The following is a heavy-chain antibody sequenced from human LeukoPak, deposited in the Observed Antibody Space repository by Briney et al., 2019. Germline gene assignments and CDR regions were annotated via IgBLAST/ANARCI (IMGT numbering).Heavy chain of an antibody. Sequence: GGPLRLSCAASGFTFGNYVIHWVRQAPGKGLEWLAVISYDGTNKYYADSVKGRFTISRDHSQSTVDLQMNTLRGADTAVYYCVRSPTYYNMDVWGKGTTVTVS. V-gene: IGHV3-30-3*01. CDR3: VRSPTYYNMDV. CDR2: ISYDGTNK. J-gene: IGHJ6*03. CDR1: GFTFGNYV.